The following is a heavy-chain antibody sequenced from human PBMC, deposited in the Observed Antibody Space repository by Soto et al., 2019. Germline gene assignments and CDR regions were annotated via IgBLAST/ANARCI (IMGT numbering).Heavy chain of an antibody. D-gene: IGHD6-6*01. CDR3: ARRISSSSGDYFAY. CDR1: SDSFRINNYY. J-gene: IGHJ4*02. CDR2: MYSVGSS. V-gene: IGHV4-39*01. Sequence: SETLSLTCSISSDSFRINNYYWGWFRQPPGKELEWIGSMYSVGSSYYSPSLRSRVTISRDTSKNQISLKLSSMTAADTAVYYCARRISSSSGDYFAYWGQGTLVTVSS.